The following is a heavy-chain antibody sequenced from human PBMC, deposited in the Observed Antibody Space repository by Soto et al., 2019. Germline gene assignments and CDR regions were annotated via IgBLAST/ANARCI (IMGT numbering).Heavy chain of an antibody. CDR1: GFTVSSNY. J-gene: IGHJ4*02. Sequence: GGSLRLSCAASGFTVSSNYMSWVRQAPGKGLEWVSVIYSGGSTYYADSVKGRFIIPRDNSKNTLYLQMNSLRAEDTAVYYCARGSQVAGNDYWGQGTLVTVSS. CDR3: ARGSQVAGNDY. CDR2: IYSGGST. V-gene: IGHV3-53*01. D-gene: IGHD6-19*01.